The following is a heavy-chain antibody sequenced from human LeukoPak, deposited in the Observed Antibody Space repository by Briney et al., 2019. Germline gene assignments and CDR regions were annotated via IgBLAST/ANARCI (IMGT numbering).Heavy chain of an antibody. CDR3: ARDIPLGYGDPIDAFDI. CDR1: GFTFSSYG. V-gene: IGHV3-30*03. Sequence: GGSLRLSCAASGFTFSSYGMHWVRQAPGKGLEWVAVISYDGSNKYYADSVKGRFTISRDNAKNSLYLQMNSLRAEDTAVYYCARDIPLGYGDPIDAFDIWGQGTMVTVSS. D-gene: IGHD4-17*01. CDR2: ISYDGSNK. J-gene: IGHJ3*02.